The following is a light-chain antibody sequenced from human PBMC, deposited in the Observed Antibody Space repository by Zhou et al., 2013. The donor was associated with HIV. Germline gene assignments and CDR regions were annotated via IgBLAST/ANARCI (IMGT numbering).Light chain of an antibody. V-gene: IGKV3-11*01. CDR1: QSIGNF. CDR3: QQRSNWLT. Sequence: EIVLTQSPATLSLFPGQRATLSCRASQSIGNFLAWYQQKPGQAPRILIFDASNRATGIPARFSGSGSGTDFTLTISSLEPEDFAVYYCQQRSNWLTFGGGTKVEIK. J-gene: IGKJ4*01. CDR2: DAS.